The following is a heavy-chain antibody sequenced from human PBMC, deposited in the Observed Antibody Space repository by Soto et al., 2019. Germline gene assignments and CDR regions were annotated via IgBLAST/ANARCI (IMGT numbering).Heavy chain of an antibody. Sequence: GESLKISCKGSGYSFTSYWISWVRQMPGKGLEWMGRIDPSDSYTNYSPSFQGHVTISADKSISTAYLQWSSLKASDTAMYYCARLGGFRVDVYYYYYGMDVWGQGTTVTVSS. V-gene: IGHV5-10-1*01. J-gene: IGHJ6*02. CDR2: IDPSDSYT. D-gene: IGHD3-3*01. CDR1: GYSFTSYW. CDR3: ARLGGFRVDVYYYYYGMDV.